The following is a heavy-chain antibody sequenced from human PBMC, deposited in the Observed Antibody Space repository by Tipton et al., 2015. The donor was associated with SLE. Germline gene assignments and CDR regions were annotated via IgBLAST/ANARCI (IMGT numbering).Heavy chain of an antibody. V-gene: IGHV4-39*07. D-gene: IGHD2-21*02. Sequence: GLVKPSETLSLTCFVSGDSITSDIYYWGWISQPPGKGLEWIGSVYDSGTTHYNPSLKSRVTMSVDTSKTQFSLKLGSLTAADTAVYYCARVVTVGAAHYYDIDVWGQGTRVTVSS. J-gene: IGHJ6*02. CDR1: GDSITSDIYY. CDR3: ARVVTVGAAHYYDIDV. CDR2: VYDSGTT.